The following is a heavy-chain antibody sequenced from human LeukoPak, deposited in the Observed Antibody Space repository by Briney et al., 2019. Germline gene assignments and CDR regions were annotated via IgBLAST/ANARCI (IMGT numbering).Heavy chain of an antibody. D-gene: IGHD1-7*01. V-gene: IGHV3-30-3*01. CDR3: ARATPEYNWNSPFDY. Sequence: GGSLRLSCAASGFTFSSYAMHWVRQAPGRGLEWVAVISYDGSNKYYADSVKGRFTISRDNSKNTLYLQMNSLRAEDTAVYYCARATPEYNWNSPFDYWGQGTLVTVSS. CDR1: GFTFSSYA. CDR2: ISYDGSNK. J-gene: IGHJ4*02.